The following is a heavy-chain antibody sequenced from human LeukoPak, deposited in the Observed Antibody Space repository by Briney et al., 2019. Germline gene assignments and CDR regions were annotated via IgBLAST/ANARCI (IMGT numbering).Heavy chain of an antibody. CDR2: ISGSGGST. J-gene: IGHJ3*02. Sequence: AGGSLRLSCAASGFTFSSYAMSWVRQAPGKGLEWVSAISGSGGSTYYADSVKGRFTISRDNSKNTLYLQMNSLRSEDTAVYDCAKSDSSGYYLLSRVDVVGAFDIWGQGTMVTVSS. CDR3: AKSDSSGYYLLSRVDVVGAFDI. D-gene: IGHD3-22*01. CDR1: GFTFSSYA. V-gene: IGHV3-23*01.